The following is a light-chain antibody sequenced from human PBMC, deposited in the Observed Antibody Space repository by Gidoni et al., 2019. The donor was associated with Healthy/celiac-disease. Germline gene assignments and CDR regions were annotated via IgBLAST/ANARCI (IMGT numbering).Light chain of an antibody. CDR3: QKYYSTLT. CDR2: WAS. J-gene: IGKJ4*01. CDR1: QSVLYSSNNKNY. Sequence: DIVMTQSPDSLAVSLGERATINCKSSQSVLYSSNNKNYLAWYQQKPGKPPKLLIYWASTRESGVPDRFSGSGSGTDFTLTISSLQAEDVAVYYCQKYYSTLTFGGGTKVEIK. V-gene: IGKV4-1*01.